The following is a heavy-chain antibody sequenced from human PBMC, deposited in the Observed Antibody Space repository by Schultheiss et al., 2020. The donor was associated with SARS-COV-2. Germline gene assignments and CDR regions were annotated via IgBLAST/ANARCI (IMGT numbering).Heavy chain of an antibody. J-gene: IGHJ4*02. V-gene: IGHV3-33*08. CDR1: GFTFSNAW. Sequence: GGSLRLSCAASGFTFSNAWMNWVRQAPGKGLEWVAGIWEDGSNKYYADSVKGRFTISRDKSKNTLYLQMNSLRAEDTAVYFCARGGSGSYHTPFDYWGQGTLVTVSS. CDR3: ARGGSGSYHTPFDY. CDR2: IWEDGSNK. D-gene: IGHD1-26*01.